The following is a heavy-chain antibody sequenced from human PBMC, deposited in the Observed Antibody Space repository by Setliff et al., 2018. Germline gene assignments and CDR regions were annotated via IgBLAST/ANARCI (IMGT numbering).Heavy chain of an antibody. J-gene: IGHJ6*03. CDR1: GATFSSYG. Sequence: SVKVSCKASGATFSSYGISWVRQAPGQGLEWMGGAIPMFGTTEYAQKFQGRPTIITDESTNTAFMQLSSLRSDDTAVYYCVREGVDSRSSTDYRYYMDVWGKGTTVTVSS. CDR2: AIPMFGTT. CDR3: VREGVDSRSSTDYRYYMDV. V-gene: IGHV1-69*05. D-gene: IGHD3-22*01.